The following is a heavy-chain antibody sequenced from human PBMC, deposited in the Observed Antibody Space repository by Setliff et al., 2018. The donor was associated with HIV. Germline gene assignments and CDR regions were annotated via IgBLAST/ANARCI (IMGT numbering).Heavy chain of an antibody. J-gene: IGHJ4*02. D-gene: IGHD3-10*01. CDR2: ISAYNGNT. Sequence: GASVKVSCKASGYTFTSYGISWVRQAPGRGLEWMGCISAYNGNTDYAQKVQGRVTMTTDTSTSTAYMELRSLRSDDTAMYYCARDQEPEGTPGSSTPSDYWGQGTLVTVSS. CDR1: GYTFTSYG. V-gene: IGHV1-18*01. CDR3: ARDQEPEGTPGSSTPSDY.